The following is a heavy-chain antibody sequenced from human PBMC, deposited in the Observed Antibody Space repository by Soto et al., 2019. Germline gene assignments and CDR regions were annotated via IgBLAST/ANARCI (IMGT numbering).Heavy chain of an antibody. CDR3: ARPRRGAAAGTCRFDP. J-gene: IGHJ5*02. D-gene: IGHD6-13*01. CDR1: GGSISSSSYY. Sequence: SETLSLTCTVSGGSISSSSYYWGWIRQPPGKGLEWIGSIYYSGSTYYNPSLKSRVTISVDTSKNQFSLKLSSVTAADTAVYYCARPRRGAAAGTCRFDPWGQGTLVTVSS. V-gene: IGHV4-39*01. CDR2: IYYSGST.